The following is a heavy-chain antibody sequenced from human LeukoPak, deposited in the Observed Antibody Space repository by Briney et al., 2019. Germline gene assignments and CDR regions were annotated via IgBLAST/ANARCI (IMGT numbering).Heavy chain of an antibody. V-gene: IGHV4-34*01. CDR3: ARHLMGYNYGYWFDP. D-gene: IGHD5-18*01. J-gene: IGHJ5*02. CDR1: GGSFSGYY. Sequence: SETLSLTCAVYGGSFSGYYWSWIRQPPGKGLEWIGEINHSGSTNYNPSLKSRVTISVDTSKNQFSLKLSSVTAADTAVYYCARHLMGYNYGYWFDPWGQGTLVTVSS. CDR2: INHSGST.